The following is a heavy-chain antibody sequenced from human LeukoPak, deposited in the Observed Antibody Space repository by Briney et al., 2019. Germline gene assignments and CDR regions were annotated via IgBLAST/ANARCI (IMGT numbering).Heavy chain of an antibody. V-gene: IGHV4-59*01. Sequence: SETLSLTCTVSGGSISSYYWSWIRQPPGKGLEWIGYIYYSGSTNYNPSLKSRVTISVDTSKNQFSLKLSSVTAADTAVYYCARAGTTGGAFDIWGLGTMVTVSS. CDR3: ARAGTTGGAFDI. D-gene: IGHD4-17*01. J-gene: IGHJ3*02. CDR1: GGSISSYY. CDR2: IYYSGST.